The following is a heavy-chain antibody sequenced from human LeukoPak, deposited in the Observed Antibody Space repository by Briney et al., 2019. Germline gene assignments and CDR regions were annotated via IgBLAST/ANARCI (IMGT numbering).Heavy chain of an antibody. CDR1: GFTFSSYA. CDR2: ISYDGSNK. V-gene: IGHV3-30-3*01. CDR3: ARARTVVVPAAIRDYFDY. Sequence: GGSLRLSCAASGFTFSSYAMHWVRQAPGKGLEWVAVISYDGSNKYYADSVKGRFTISRDNSKNTLYLQMNSLRAEDTAVYYCARARTVVVPAAIRDYFDYWGQGTLVTVSS. J-gene: IGHJ4*02. D-gene: IGHD2-2*01.